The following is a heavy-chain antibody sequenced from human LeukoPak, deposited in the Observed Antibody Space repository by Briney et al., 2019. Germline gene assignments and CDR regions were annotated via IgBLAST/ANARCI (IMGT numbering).Heavy chain of an antibody. CDR1: GGTFSSYA. D-gene: IGHD6-13*01. Sequence: GASVKVSCKASGGTFSSYAISWVRQAPGQGLEWMGGIIPIFGTANYAQKFQGRVTLTADESTSTASMELSSLRSEDTAVYYCARNREYSSSWYFPAPDDAFDIWGQGTMVTVSS. V-gene: IGHV1-69*13. J-gene: IGHJ3*02. CDR2: IIPIFGTA. CDR3: ARNREYSSSWYFPAPDDAFDI.